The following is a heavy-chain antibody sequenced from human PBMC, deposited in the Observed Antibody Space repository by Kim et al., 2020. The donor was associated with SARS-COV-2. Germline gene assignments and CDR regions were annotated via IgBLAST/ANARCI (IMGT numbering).Heavy chain of an antibody. CDR2: ISGSGGST. CDR3: AGRGVRGVTPTYFDY. J-gene: IGHJ4*02. V-gene: IGHV3-23*01. D-gene: IGHD3-10*01. Sequence: GGSLRLSCAASGFTFSSYAMSWVRQAPGKGLEWVSAISGSGGSTYYADSVKGRFTISRDNSKNTLYLQMNSLRAEDTAVYYCAGRGVRGVTPTYFDYWGQRALVTVSS. CDR1: GFTFSSYA.